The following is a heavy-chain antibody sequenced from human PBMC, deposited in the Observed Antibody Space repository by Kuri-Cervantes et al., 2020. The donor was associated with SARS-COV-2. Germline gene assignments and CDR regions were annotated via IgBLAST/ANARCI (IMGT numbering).Heavy chain of an antibody. D-gene: IGHD2-2*01. Sequence: GESLKISCAASGFTFSSYWMSWVRQAPGKGLEWVANIKQDGSEKYYVDSVKGRFTISRDNAKNSLYLRMNSLRAEDTAVYYCAREREIGCSTSCSYYFDYWGQGTLVTVSS. V-gene: IGHV3-7*01. CDR2: IKQDGSEK. CDR3: AREREIGCSTSCSYYFDY. J-gene: IGHJ4*02. CDR1: GFTFSSYW.